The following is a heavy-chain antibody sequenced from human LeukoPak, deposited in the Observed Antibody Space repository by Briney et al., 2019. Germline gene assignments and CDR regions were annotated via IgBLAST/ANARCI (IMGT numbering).Heavy chain of an antibody. CDR1: GGTFSSYA. D-gene: IGHD6-19*01. Sequence: SVKVSCKASGGTFSSYAISWVRQAPGQGLEWMGGIIPIFGTANYAQKFQGRVTITAGESTSTAYMELSSLRSEDTAVYYCARALGQWLVRPELGRTFGFDPWGQGTLVTVSS. CDR3: ARALGQWLVRPELGRTFGFDP. CDR2: IIPIFGTA. V-gene: IGHV1-69*13. J-gene: IGHJ5*02.